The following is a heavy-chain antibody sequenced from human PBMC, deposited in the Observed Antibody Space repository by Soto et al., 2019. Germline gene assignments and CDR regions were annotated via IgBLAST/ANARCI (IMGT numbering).Heavy chain of an antibody. Sequence: GGSLRLSCAASGFTFSSYSMNWVRQAPGKGLEWVSSISSSSSYIYYADSVKGRFTISRDNAKNSLYLQMNSLRAEDTAVYYCARDPSGALPGFDYWGLGTLVTVSS. CDR2: ISSSSSYI. V-gene: IGHV3-21*01. D-gene: IGHD1-26*01. CDR3: ARDPSGALPGFDY. CDR1: GFTFSSYS. J-gene: IGHJ4*02.